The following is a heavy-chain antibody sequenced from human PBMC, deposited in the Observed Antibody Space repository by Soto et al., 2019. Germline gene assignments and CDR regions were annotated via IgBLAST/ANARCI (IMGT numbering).Heavy chain of an antibody. D-gene: IGHD6-19*01. V-gene: IGHV3-23*01. CDR1: TFTFSSYA. CDR2: ISGGGNNT. J-gene: IGHJ4*02. CDR3: AQHSGGLCTYKSL. Sequence: EVQLLESGGGLVQPGGSLRLSCAASTFTFSSYAMSWVRQAPGKGPEWVSGISGGGNNTYHANSVKGRFTISRDNSKNTLYLQMNSLRAEDTAVYYCAQHSGGLCTYKSLWGQGTLVTVSS.